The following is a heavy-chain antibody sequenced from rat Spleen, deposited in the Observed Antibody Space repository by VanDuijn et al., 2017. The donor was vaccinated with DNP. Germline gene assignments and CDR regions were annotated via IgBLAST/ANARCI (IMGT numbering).Heavy chain of an antibody. D-gene: IGHD1-9*01. Sequence: QVQLEESGPGLMQPSETLSLTCTVSGFSLTSNGVGWVRQPLGKGLVWMGTIWAGGSTNYNSAVQSRLSISRDTSKSQVFLKMNSLQPEDTGTYYCARLGATGITPFDYWGQGVMVTVSS. CDR1: GFSLTSNG. V-gene: IGHV2-72*01. CDR2: IWAGGST. J-gene: IGHJ2*01. CDR3: ARLGATGITPFDY.